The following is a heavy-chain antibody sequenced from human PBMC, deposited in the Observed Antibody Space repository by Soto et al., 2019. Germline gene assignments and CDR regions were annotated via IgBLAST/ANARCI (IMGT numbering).Heavy chain of an antibody. J-gene: IGHJ3*02. CDR2: IYPGDSDT. Sequence: GESLKISCKGSGHSFTSYWIGWVRQMPGKGLEWMGIIYPGDSDTRYSPSFQGQVTISADKSISTAYLQWSSLKASDTAMYYCATTYYYDSSGYFDAFDIWGQGTMVTVSS. V-gene: IGHV5-51*01. CDR1: GHSFTSYW. CDR3: ATTYYYDSSGYFDAFDI. D-gene: IGHD3-22*01.